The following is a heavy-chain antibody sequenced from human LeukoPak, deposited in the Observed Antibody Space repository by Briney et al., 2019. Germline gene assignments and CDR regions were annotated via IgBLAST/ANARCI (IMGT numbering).Heavy chain of an antibody. CDR1: GFTFSSYA. J-gene: IGHJ4*02. Sequence: GGSLRLSCAASGFTFSSYAMSWVRQAPGKGLERVSAISGSGGSTYYADSVKGRFTISRDNSKNTLYLQMNSLRAEDTAVYYCAKYSSGWYVPPSFDYWGQGTLVTVSS. CDR2: ISGSGGST. V-gene: IGHV3-23*01. CDR3: AKYSSGWYVPPSFDY. D-gene: IGHD6-19*01.